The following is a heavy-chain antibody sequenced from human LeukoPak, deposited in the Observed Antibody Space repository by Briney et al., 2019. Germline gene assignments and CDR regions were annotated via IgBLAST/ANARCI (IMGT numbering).Heavy chain of an antibody. CDR2: IYPSGST. CDR3: ARDDGDYVMNY. V-gene: IGHV4-4*07. D-gene: IGHD4-17*01. CDR1: GDSIRGYY. Sequence: SETLSLTCTVSGDSIRGYYWSWPRQPAGEGLEWIGRIYPSGSTKSNPSLKSRVTMSLDTSKNQLSLNLSSVTAADTAVYYCARDDGDYVMNYWGQGTLVTVSS. J-gene: IGHJ4*02.